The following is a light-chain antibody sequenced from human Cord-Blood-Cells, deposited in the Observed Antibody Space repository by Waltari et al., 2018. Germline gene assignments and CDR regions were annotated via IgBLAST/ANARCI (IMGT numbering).Light chain of an antibody. CDR2: LGS. J-gene: IGKJ2*01. V-gene: IGKV2-28*01. CDR3: MQALQTPPYT. CDR1: QSLLHSNGYNY. Sequence: PGEPASISCRSSQSLLHSNGYNYLDWYLQKPGQSPQLLIYLGSNRASGVPDRFSGSGSGTDFTLKISRVEAEDVGVYYCMQALQTPPYTFGQGTKLEIK.